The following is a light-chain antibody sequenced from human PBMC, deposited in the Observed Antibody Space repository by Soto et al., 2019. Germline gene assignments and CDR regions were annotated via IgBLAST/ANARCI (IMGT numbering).Light chain of an antibody. CDR3: QQRSNWPLT. Sequence: EIVLTQSPAALSLSPGEGATLSCRASQSVSNYLAWYQQKPGQAPRLLIYDASQRATGIPARFSGSGSVTDFTLTISSLEPEDFAVYYCQQRSNWPLTFGGGTKVDIK. V-gene: IGKV3-11*01. J-gene: IGKJ4*01. CDR1: QSVSNY. CDR2: DAS.